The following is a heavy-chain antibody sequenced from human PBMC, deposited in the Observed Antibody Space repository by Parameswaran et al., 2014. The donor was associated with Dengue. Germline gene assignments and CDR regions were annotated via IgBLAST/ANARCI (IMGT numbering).Heavy chain of an antibody. V-gene: IGHV4-59*01. J-gene: IGHJ6*02. CDR3: ARGSEQERSYITKRYYYYYGMDV. CDR2: IYYSGST. D-gene: IGHD3-10*01. Sequence: VRQAPGKGLEWIGYIYYSGSTNYNPSLKSRVTISVDTSKNQFSLKLSSVTAADTAVYYCARGSEQERSYITKRYYYYYGMDVWGQGTTVTVSS.